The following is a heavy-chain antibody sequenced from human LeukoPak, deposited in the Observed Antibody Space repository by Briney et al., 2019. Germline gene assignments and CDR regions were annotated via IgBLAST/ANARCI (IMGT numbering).Heavy chain of an antibody. D-gene: IGHD3-22*01. J-gene: IGHJ4*02. CDR1: GGTFSSYA. CDR3: ARGVSYYDSSGYYSGGFDY. CDR2: IIPIFGTA. V-gene: IGHV1-69*13. Sequence: GASVKVSCKASGGTFSSYAISWVRQAPGQGLEWMGGIIPIFGTANYAQKFQGRVTITADESTSTAYMELSSLRSEDTAVYYCARGVSYYDSSGYYSGGFDYWGQGTLVTVSS.